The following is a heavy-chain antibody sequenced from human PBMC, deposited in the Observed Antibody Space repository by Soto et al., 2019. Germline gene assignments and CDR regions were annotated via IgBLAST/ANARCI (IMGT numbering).Heavy chain of an antibody. V-gene: IGHV4-59*08. D-gene: IGHD5-12*01. CDR2: MHYTGFT. CDR3: ARLLGLRPFDY. Sequence: PSETLSLTCSFSGDSVTSHYLTWIRQSPEKGLEWIGYMHYTGFTYYNPSLKSRVTISVDTSKNQFSLKLSSVTAADTAVYYCARLLGLRPFDYWGQGTLVTVSS. J-gene: IGHJ4*02. CDR1: GDSVTSHY.